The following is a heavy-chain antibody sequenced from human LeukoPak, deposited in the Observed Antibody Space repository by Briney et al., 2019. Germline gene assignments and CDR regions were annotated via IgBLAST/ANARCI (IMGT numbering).Heavy chain of an antibody. CDR3: ARAYYYASEKYFFDY. CDR2: IYSGGDT. Sequence: GRSLRLSCAASGFTVSSNYMSWVRQSPGKGLEWVSIIYSGGDTYYADSVKGRFTISRDNSKNTLYLHMNSLRAEDTAVYFCARAYYYASEKYFFDYWGQGTLVTVSS. CDR1: GFTVSSNY. V-gene: IGHV3-53*01. D-gene: IGHD3-10*01. J-gene: IGHJ4*02.